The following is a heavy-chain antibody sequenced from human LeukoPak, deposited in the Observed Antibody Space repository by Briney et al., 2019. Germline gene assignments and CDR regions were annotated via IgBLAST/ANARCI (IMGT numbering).Heavy chain of an antibody. V-gene: IGHV3-23*01. Sequence: GRSLRLSCAASGFTFSSYAMSWVRQAPGKGLEWVSAISGSGGSTYYADSVKGRFTISRDNAKNSLYLQMNSLRAEDTAVYYCARDLGVVPAAPGDFQHWGQGTLVTVSS. CDR2: ISGSGGST. J-gene: IGHJ1*01. CDR3: ARDLGVVPAAPGDFQH. D-gene: IGHD2-2*01. CDR1: GFTFSSYA.